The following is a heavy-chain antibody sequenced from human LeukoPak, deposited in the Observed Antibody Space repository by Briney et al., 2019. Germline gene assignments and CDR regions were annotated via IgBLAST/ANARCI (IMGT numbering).Heavy chain of an antibody. CDR2: IIPIFGTA. CDR3: ARGPGSGYYYGVDY. V-gene: IGHV1-69*06. D-gene: IGHD3-22*01. CDR1: GGTFSSYA. J-gene: IGHJ4*02. Sequence: GASVKVSCEASGGTFSSYAISWVRQAPGQGLEWMGGIIPIFGTANYAQKFQGRVTITADKSTSTAYMELSSLRSEDTAVYYCARGPGSGYYYGVDYWGQGTLVTVSS.